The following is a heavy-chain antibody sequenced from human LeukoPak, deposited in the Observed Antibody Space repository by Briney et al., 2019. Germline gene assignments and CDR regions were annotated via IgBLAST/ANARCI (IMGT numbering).Heavy chain of an antibody. D-gene: IGHD1-26*01. CDR2: ISYDGGNK. V-gene: IGHV3-30-3*01. CDR3: AREYVGATYFDY. CDR1: GFTFSSYA. J-gene: IGHJ4*02. Sequence: GGSLRLSCAASGFTFSSYAMHWVRQAPGKGLEWVAVISYDGGNKYYADSVKGRFTISRDNSKNTLYLQMNSLRAEDTAVYYCAREYVGATYFDYWGQGTLVTVSS.